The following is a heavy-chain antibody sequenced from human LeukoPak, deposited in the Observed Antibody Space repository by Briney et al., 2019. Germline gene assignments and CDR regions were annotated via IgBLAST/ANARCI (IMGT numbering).Heavy chain of an antibody. CDR2: ISSTGTYI. Sequence: GSLRLSCAASGFIFSSYTINWVRQAPGKGLEGVSSISSTGTYIYYADSVKGRFTISRDNAKNSLYLQMNSLRAEDTAVYYCARAERGYCSGGSCSYYDAFDIWGQGTVVTVSS. CDR1: GFIFSSYT. D-gene: IGHD2-15*01. V-gene: IGHV3-21*01. J-gene: IGHJ3*02. CDR3: ARAERGYCSGGSCSYYDAFDI.